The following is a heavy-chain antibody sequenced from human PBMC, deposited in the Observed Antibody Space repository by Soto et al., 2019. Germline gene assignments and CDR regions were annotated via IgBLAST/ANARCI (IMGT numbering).Heavy chain of an antibody. Sequence: ASVKVSCKASGYTFTSYGISWVRQAPGQGLEWMGWISAYNGNTNYAQKLQGRVTMTTDTSTSTAYMELRSLRSDDTAVYYCAAVIAAAGTGDDAFDIWGQGTMVTVSS. D-gene: IGHD6-13*01. V-gene: IGHV1-18*01. CDR3: AAVIAAAGTGDDAFDI. CDR1: GYTFTSYG. CDR2: ISAYNGNT. J-gene: IGHJ3*02.